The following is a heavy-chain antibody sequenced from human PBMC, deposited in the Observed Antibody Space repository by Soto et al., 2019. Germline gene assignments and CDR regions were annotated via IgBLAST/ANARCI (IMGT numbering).Heavy chain of an antibody. CDR1: GFTFSDYY. D-gene: IGHD6-13*01. V-gene: IGHV3-11*06. Sequence: QVQLVESGGGLVKPGGSLRLSCAASGFTFSDYYMSWIRQAPGKGLEWVSYISSSSSYTNYADSVKGRFTISRDNAKNSLHLQMNSLRAEDTAVYYCARDAHSSQNDYGMDVWGQGTTVTVSS. CDR3: ARDAHSSQNDYGMDV. CDR2: ISSSSSYT. J-gene: IGHJ6*02.